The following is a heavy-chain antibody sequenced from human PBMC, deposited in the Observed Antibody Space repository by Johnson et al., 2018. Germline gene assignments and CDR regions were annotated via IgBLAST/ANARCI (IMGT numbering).Heavy chain of an antibody. CDR2: IHDIGSI. CDR3: ARYYDILTGLYYMDV. D-gene: IGHD3-9*01. CDR1: GASISSYY. Sequence: QVQLQESGPGLVKPSETLSLTCAVSGASISSYYWSWIRQPPGKGLEWIGYIHDIGSINYTPSLKSRVTMSIDTSKNQFSLKLSSVTAADPAVYYCARYYDILTGLYYMDVWGKGTTVIVSS. V-gene: IGHV4-59*01. J-gene: IGHJ6*03.